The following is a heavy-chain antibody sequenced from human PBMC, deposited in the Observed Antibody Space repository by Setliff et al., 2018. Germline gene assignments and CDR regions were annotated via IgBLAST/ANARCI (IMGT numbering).Heavy chain of an antibody. CDR3: ARRPIALAGYRKGAFDI. CDR1: GYSFTSFS. CDR2: VSTYNGDT. Sequence: ASVKVSCKASGYSFTSFSITWVRQAPGQGLEWLGWVSTYNGDTKSAQKFRGRVTMTTDISTSTVYMELRTLRSDDMAVYYCARRPIALAGYRKGAFDIWGQGTMVTVSS. V-gene: IGHV1-18*03. D-gene: IGHD6-19*01. J-gene: IGHJ3*02.